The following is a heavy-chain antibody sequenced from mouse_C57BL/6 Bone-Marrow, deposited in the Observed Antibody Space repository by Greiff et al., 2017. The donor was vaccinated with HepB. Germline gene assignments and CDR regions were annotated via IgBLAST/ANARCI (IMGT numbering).Heavy chain of an antibody. CDR2: ISDGGSYT. CDR3: ARGPVVATDYFDY. Sequence: EVQLVESGGGLVKPGGSLKLSCAASGFTFSSYAMSWVRQTPEKRLERVATISDGGSYTYYPDNVKGRFTISRDNAKNNLYLQMSHLKSEDTAMYYCARGPVVATDYFDYWGQGTTLTVSS. D-gene: IGHD1-1*01. J-gene: IGHJ2*01. V-gene: IGHV5-4*01. CDR1: GFTFSSYA.